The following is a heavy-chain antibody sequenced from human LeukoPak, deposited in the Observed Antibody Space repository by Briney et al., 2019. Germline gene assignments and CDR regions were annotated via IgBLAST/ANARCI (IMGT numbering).Heavy chain of an antibody. CDR1: GFTFSIYW. V-gene: IGHV3-74*03. CDR3: TISAPGKRYFDN. CDR2: INTDGSST. D-gene: IGHD3-10*01. Sequence: GGSLRLSCAASGFTFSIYWMYWVRQAPGKGLVCVSRINTDGSSTSYADSVTGRFTISRDDAKNTLYLQMNSLRTEDTAVYYCTISAPGKRYFDNWGQGTLVTVSS. J-gene: IGHJ4*02.